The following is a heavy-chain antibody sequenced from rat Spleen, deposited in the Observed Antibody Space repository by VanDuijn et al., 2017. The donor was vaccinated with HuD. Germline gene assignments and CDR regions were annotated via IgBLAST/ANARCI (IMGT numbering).Heavy chain of an antibody. CDR2: IWTGGST. V-gene: IGHV2-4*01. CDR3: TRDGTTGIFAYVMDA. CDR1: GFSLTSYG. D-gene: IGHD4-6*01. J-gene: IGHJ4*01. Sequence: QVQLKESGPGLVQPSQTLSLTCTVSGFSLTSYGVSWVHQPPGKGLEWMGVIWTGGSTAYNSLLKSRLSISRDTSKNQVFLKMNSLQTDDTGTYYCTRDGTTGIFAYVMDAWGQGASVTVSS.